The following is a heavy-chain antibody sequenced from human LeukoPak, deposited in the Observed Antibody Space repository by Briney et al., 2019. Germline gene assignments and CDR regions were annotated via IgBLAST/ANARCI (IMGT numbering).Heavy chain of an antibody. D-gene: IGHD3-3*01. Sequence: GESLKISCKGSGYSFTSYWIGWVRQMPGKGLEWMGIIYPGGSDTRYSPSFQGQVTISADKSISTAYLQWSSLKASDTAMYYCARHAPRYDFWSGSGFIDYWGQGTLVTVSS. CDR3: ARHAPRYDFWSGSGFIDY. V-gene: IGHV5-51*01. CDR1: GYSFTSYW. CDR2: IYPGGSDT. J-gene: IGHJ4*02.